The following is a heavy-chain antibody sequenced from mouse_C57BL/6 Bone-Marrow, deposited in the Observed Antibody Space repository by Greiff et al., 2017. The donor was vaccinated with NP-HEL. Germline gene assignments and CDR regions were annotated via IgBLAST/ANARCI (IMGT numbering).Heavy chain of an antibody. J-gene: IGHJ3*01. CDR1: GYAFSSSW. Sequence: VQLQQSGPELVKPGASVKISCKASGYAFSSSWMNWVKQRPGKGLEWIGRIYPGDGDTNYNGKFKGKATLTADKSSSTAYMQLSSLTSEDSAVYFCAITGRGTWFAYWGQGTLVTVSA. D-gene: IGHD4-1*01. CDR3: AITGRGTWFAY. CDR2: IYPGDGDT. V-gene: IGHV1-82*01.